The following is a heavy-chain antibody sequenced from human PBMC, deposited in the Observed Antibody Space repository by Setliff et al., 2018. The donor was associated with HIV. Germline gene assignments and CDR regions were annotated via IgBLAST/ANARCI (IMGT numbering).Heavy chain of an antibody. V-gene: IGHV1-18*01. CDR2: ISTSEGDT. CDR1: GYSFTSYA. D-gene: IGHD6-19*01. CDR3: ARLAHTRKLVDGVAVRAFDI. J-gene: IGHJ3*02. Sequence: ASVKVSCKPSGYSFTSYALSWVRQAPAQGLEWMGWISTSEGDTEYAQKLQGRVTMTTDPSTSTAYMELRSLRSDDTAIYYCARLAHTRKLVDGVAVRAFDIWGQGTMVTVSS.